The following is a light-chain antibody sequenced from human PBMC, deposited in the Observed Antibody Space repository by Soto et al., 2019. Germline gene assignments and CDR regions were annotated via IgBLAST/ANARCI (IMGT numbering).Light chain of an antibody. Sequence: QSVLKKPPSVFGAPGQRVTISCTGSSSNIGAGYDVHWYQQLPGTAPKLLIYGNSNRPSGVPDRFSGSKSGTSASLAITGLQAEYEADYYGQSCDSSLSGCVFVTGSKVTVL. CDR2: GNS. J-gene: IGLJ1*01. CDR1: SSNIGAGYD. CDR3: QSCDSSLSGCV. V-gene: IGLV1-40*01.